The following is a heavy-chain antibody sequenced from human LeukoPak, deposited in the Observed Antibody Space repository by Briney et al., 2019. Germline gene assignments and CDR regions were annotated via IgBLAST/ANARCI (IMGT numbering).Heavy chain of an antibody. CDR1: GGSISTSNW. V-gene: IGHV4-31*11. CDR3: ARGVAAAGTNYYGMDV. Sequence: PSETLSLTCAVSGGSISTSNWWSWIRQHPGKGLEWIGYIYYSGSTYYNPSLKSRVTISVDTSKNQFSLKLSSVTAADTAVYYCARGVAAAGTNYYGMDVWGQGTTVTVSS. J-gene: IGHJ6*02. CDR2: IYYSGST. D-gene: IGHD6-13*01.